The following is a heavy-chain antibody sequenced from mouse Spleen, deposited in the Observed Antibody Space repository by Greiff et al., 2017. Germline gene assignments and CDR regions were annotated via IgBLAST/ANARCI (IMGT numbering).Heavy chain of an antibody. D-gene: IGHD1-1*01. CDR3: ARVLGSSNLDY. V-gene: IGHV1-81*01. Sequence: QVQLKESGAELARPGASVKLSCKASGYTFTSYGISWVKQRTGQGLEWIGEIYPRSGNTYYNEKFKGKATLTADKSSSTAYMELRSLTSEDSAVYFCARVLGSSNLDYWGQGTTLTVSS. CDR1: GYTFTSYG. J-gene: IGHJ2*01. CDR2: IYPRSGNT.